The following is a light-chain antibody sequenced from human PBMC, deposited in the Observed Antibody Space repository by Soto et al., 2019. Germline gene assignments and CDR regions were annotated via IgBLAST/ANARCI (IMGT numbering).Light chain of an antibody. Sequence: QSVLTQPASVSGSPGQSITISCTGTSSDVGGFDYVSWYQQHPGKAPKLMIYEVNNRPSGVSHRFSGSKSANTASLTISGLQAEDEADYYCSSYTSSSNLVFGGGTKVTVL. J-gene: IGLJ2*01. CDR2: EVN. CDR1: SSDVGGFDY. CDR3: SSYTSSSNLV. V-gene: IGLV2-14*01.